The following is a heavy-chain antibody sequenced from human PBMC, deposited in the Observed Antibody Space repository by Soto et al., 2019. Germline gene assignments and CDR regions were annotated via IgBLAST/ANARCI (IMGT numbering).Heavy chain of an antibody. CDR3: ARRGSGSYSDY. CDR1: GGSISSNNYY. V-gene: IGHV4-39*01. J-gene: IGHJ4*02. D-gene: IGHD1-26*01. Sequence: QLQLQESGPGLVKPSETLSLTCTVSGGSISSNNYYWGWIRQPPGKGLEWIGSIYYSGSTYYNPSLKSRATISVDTSKNQFSLKLSSVTAADTAVYYCARRGSGSYSDYWGQGTLVTVSS. CDR2: IYYSGST.